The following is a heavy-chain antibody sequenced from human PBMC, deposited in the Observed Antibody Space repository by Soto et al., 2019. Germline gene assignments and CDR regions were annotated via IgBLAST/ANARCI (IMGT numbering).Heavy chain of an antibody. D-gene: IGHD3-3*01. CDR3: ARDRNDFWSGYYPDYYYYYYMDV. CDR1: GFTFSSYG. J-gene: IGHJ6*03. CDR2: IWYDGSNK. V-gene: IGHV3-33*08. Sequence: GGSLRLSCAASGFTFSSYGMHWVRQAPGKGLEWVAVIWYDGSNKYYADSVKGRFTISRDNSKNTLYLQMNSLRAEDTAVYYCARDRNDFWSGYYPDYYYYYYMDVWGKGTTVTVSS.